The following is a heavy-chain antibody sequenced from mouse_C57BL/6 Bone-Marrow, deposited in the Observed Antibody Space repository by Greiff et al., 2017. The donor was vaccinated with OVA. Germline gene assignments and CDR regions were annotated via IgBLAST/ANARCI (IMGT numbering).Heavy chain of an antibody. J-gene: IGHJ2*01. CDR2: IDPENGDT. CDR1: GFNIKDDY. Sequence: EVQGVESGAELVRPGASVKLSCTASGFNIKDDYMHWVKQRPEQGLEWLGWIDPENGDTEYASKFQGKATITADTSSNTAYLQLSSLTSEDTAVYYCTSYGNFDYWGQGTTLTVSS. V-gene: IGHV14-4*01. CDR3: TSYGNFDY. D-gene: IGHD2-1*01.